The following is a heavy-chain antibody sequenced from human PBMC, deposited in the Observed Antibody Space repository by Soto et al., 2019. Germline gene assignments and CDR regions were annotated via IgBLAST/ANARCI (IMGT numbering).Heavy chain of an antibody. J-gene: IGHJ4*02. V-gene: IGHV4-4*02. D-gene: IGHD3-22*01. Sequence: ETLSLTCAVSGGSISSSNWWSWVRQPPGKGLEWIGEIYHSGSTNYNPSLKSRVTISVDKSKNQFSLKLSSVTAADTAVYYCARDYYDSSGYYYGYWGQGTLVTVSS. CDR3: ARDYYDSSGYYYGY. CDR1: GGSISSSNW. CDR2: IYHSGST.